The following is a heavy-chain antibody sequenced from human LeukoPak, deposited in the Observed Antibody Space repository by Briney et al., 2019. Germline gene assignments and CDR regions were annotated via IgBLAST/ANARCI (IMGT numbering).Heavy chain of an antibody. CDR2: INPNSGGT. V-gene: IGHV1-2*02. CDR3: ASSRTPRPYYYMDV. J-gene: IGHJ6*03. CDR1: GYTFTGYY. Sequence: ASVKVSCKASGYTFTGYYMHWVRQAPGQGLEWMGWINPNSGGTNYAQKFQGRVTMTRDTSISTAYMELSRLRSDDTAVYYCASSRTPRPYYYMDVWGKGTTVTVSS.